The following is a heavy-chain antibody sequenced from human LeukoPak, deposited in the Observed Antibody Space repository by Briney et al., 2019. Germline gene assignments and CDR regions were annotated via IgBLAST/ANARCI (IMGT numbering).Heavy chain of an antibody. J-gene: IGHJ3*02. Sequence: SVKVSCKASGGTVSSYAISWVRQAPGQGLEWMGGIIPIFGTANYAQKFQGRVTITADESTSTAYMELSSLRSEDTAVYYCARGMTTVTRAAFDIWGQGTMVTVSS. CDR3: ARGMTTVTRAAFDI. CDR1: GGTVSSYA. V-gene: IGHV1-69*01. CDR2: IIPIFGTA. D-gene: IGHD4-17*01.